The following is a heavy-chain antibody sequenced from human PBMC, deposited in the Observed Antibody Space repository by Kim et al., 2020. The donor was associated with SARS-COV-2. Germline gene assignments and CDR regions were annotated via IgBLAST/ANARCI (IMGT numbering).Heavy chain of an antibody. Sequence: GGSLRLSCAASGFTFSSYAMSWVRQAPGKGLEWVSAISGSGGSTYYADSVKGRFTISRDNSKNTLYLQMNSLRAEDTAVYYCAKPHGSGSYYNDSPYWGQGTLVTVSS. CDR1: GFTFSSYA. V-gene: IGHV3-23*01. CDR2: ISGSGGST. J-gene: IGHJ4*02. D-gene: IGHD3-10*01. CDR3: AKPHGSGSYYNDSPY.